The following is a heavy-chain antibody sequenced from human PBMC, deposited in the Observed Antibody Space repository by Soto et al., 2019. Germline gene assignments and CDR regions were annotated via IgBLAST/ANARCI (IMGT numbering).Heavy chain of an antibody. Sequence: GGSLRLSCVGSGFTFSSNWMTWVRQAPGKGLEWEANIRQDGSEINYVDSVKGRFTISRDNTKNSLYLQMDSLRAEDTAIYYCAREVVVSRGASYFGYWGPGTLVTVSS. V-gene: IGHV3-7*04. CDR2: IRQDGSEI. J-gene: IGHJ4*02. D-gene: IGHD2-2*01. CDR3: AREVVVSRGASYFGY. CDR1: GFTFSSNW.